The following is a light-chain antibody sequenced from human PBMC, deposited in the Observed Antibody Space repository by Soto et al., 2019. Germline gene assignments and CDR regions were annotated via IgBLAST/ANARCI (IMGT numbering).Light chain of an antibody. CDR1: QGLNRN. Sequence: ETVLTKYPATLSVSPGETATLSCTTSQGLNRNLAWYQQKLGQAPRVLIYGASTRAAGIPARFSGSGSGTEFILTISSLQSEDFAVYYCHEYNTWPWTFGQGTKVDIK. V-gene: IGKV3-15*01. CDR2: GAS. CDR3: HEYNTWPWT. J-gene: IGKJ1*01.